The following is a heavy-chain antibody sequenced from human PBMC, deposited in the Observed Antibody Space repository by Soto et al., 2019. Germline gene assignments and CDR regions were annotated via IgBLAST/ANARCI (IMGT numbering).Heavy chain of an antibody. CDR1: GGTFSSYA. Sequence: QVPLVQSGAEVKKPGSSVTVSCMASGGTFSSYAIHWVRQAPGQGLEWMGGIMPMYGPAKYAETVQGRVTITADESTTTVYMELTSLTSQDTAVYYCATVTSMVRGVIDNWFDPWGHGTLVTVSS. CDR2: IMPMYGPA. V-gene: IGHV1-69*01. D-gene: IGHD3-10*01. J-gene: IGHJ5*02. CDR3: ATVTSMVRGVIDNWFDP.